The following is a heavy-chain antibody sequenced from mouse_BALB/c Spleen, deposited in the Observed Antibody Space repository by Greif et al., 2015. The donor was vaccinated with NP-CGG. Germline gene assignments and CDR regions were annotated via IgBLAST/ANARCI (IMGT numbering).Heavy chain of an antibody. J-gene: IGHJ4*01. Sequence: EVQGVESGGGLVQPGGSMKLSCVASGFTFSNYWMNWVRQSPEKGLEWVAEIRLKSNNYATHYAESVKGRFTISRDDSKSSVYLQMNNLRAEDTGIYYCTRYGYDYAMDYWGQGTSVTVSS. CDR2: IRLKSNNYAT. V-gene: IGHV6-6*02. CDR1: GFTFSNYW. CDR3: TRYGYDYAMDY. D-gene: IGHD2-2*01.